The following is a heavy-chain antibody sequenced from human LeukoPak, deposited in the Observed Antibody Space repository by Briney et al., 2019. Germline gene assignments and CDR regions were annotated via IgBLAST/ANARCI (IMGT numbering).Heavy chain of an antibody. V-gene: IGHV3-30-3*01. Sequence: GGSLRLSCAASGFTFSSYAMHWVRQAPGKGLEWVAVISYDGSNKYYADSVKGRSTISRDNSKNTLYLQMNSLRAEDAAVYYCARVGNSYDQDYYYYGMDVWGQGTTVTVSS. CDR1: GFTFSSYA. CDR3: ARVGNSYDQDYYYYGMDV. CDR2: ISYDGSNK. D-gene: IGHD3-22*01. J-gene: IGHJ6*02.